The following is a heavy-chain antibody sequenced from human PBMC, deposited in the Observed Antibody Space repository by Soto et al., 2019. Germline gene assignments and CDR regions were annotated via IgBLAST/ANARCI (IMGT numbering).Heavy chain of an antibody. J-gene: IGHJ4*02. CDR1: GGSISSGGYS. CDR2: IYHSGSA. D-gene: IGHD4-17*01. V-gene: IGHV4-30-2*01. CDR3: ASLMTTVTNFDY. Sequence: QLQLQESGSGLVKPSQTLSLTCAVSGGSISSGGYSWSWIRQPPGKGLEWIGYIYHSGSAYYNPSLKSRVTISVDRSKNQFSLKLSSVTAADTAVYYCASLMTTVTNFDYWGQGTLVTVSS.